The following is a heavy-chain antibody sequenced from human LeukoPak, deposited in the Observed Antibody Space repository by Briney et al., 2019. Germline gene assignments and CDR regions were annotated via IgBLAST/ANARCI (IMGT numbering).Heavy chain of an antibody. CDR2: VNSDGRST. Sequence: PGGSLRPSCAASGFIFSSRWMHWVRQAPGKGLVWVSRVNSDGRSTNYADFMKGRFAISRDNAKNTLYLQMNSLRAEDTAVYYCARGDSSGWYLLDFWGQGILVTVSS. CDR1: GFIFSSRW. D-gene: IGHD6-19*01. J-gene: IGHJ4*02. V-gene: IGHV3-74*01. CDR3: ARGDSSGWYLLDF.